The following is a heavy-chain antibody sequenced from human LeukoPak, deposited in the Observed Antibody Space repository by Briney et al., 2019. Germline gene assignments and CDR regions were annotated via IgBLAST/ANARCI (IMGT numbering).Heavy chain of an antibody. V-gene: IGHV3-7*03. CDR2: IKQDGSEK. J-gene: IGHJ4*02. CDR1: GFTFSSYW. CDR3: AKDPRPYYYDSSGYPDY. D-gene: IGHD3-22*01. Sequence: GGSLRLSCAASGFTFSSYWMSWVRQAPGRGLEWVANIKQDGSEKYYVDSVKGRFTISRDNAKNSLYLQMNSLRAEDTAVYYCAKDPRPYYYDSSGYPDYWGQGTLVTVSS.